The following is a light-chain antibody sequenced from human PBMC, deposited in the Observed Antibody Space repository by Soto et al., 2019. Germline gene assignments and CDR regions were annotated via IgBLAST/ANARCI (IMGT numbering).Light chain of an antibody. CDR3: QLFT. CDR1: QGISSY. V-gene: IGKV1-9*01. J-gene: IGKJ3*01. CDR2: AAS. Sequence: DIQLTQSPSFVSASVGGRVTITCRASQGISSYLAWYQQKPGKAPKLLIYAASTLQSGVPSRFSGSGSGTEFTLTISSLQPEDIATYYCQLFTFGPGTKVDIK.